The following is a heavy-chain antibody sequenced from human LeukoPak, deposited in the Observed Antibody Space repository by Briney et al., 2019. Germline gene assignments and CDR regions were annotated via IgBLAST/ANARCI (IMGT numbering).Heavy chain of an antibody. CDR2: IIPIFGTA. Sequence: SVKVSCKASGGTFSSYAISWVRQAPGQGLEWMGGIIPIFGTANYAQKFQGRVTITADESTSRAYMELSSLRSEDTAAYYCARVGVYDSAGRDYYYMDVWGKGTTVTVSS. CDR1: GGTFSSYA. V-gene: IGHV1-69*01. CDR3: ARVGVYDSAGRDYYYMDV. D-gene: IGHD3-22*01. J-gene: IGHJ6*03.